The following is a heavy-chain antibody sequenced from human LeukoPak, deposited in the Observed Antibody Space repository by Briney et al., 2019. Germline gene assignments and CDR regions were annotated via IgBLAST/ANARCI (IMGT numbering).Heavy chain of an antibody. CDR2: IYHSGST. Sequence: KSSETLSLTCNVSGYSISSGYYWGWIRQPPGKGLEWIGSIYHSGSTYYNPSLKSRVTISVDTSKNQFSLKLSSVTAADTAVYYCARDSGRLWSGYYPFDYWGQGTLVTVSP. CDR1: GYSISSGYY. V-gene: IGHV4-38-2*02. J-gene: IGHJ4*02. CDR3: ARDSGRLWSGYYPFDY. D-gene: IGHD3-3*01.